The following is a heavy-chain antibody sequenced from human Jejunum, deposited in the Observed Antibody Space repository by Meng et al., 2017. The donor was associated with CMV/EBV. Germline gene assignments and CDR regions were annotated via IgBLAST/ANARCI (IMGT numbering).Heavy chain of an antibody. CDR3: ATSTVVNVGGY. Sequence: CAASGFTVSSNYLSWVRQAPGEGLEWVSITYSGGYTYYADSVKGRFTISRDNSKNTVYLQMNSLRAEDTAVYFCATSTVVNVGGYWGRGSLVTVSS. V-gene: IGHV3-66*02. D-gene: IGHD4-23*01. CDR2: TYSGGYT. J-gene: IGHJ4*02. CDR1: GFTVSSNY.